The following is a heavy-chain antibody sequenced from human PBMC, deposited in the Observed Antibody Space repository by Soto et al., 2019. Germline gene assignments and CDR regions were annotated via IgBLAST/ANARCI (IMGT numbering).Heavy chain of an antibody. CDR2: ISAYNGNT. V-gene: IGHV1-18*01. CDR3: ARDSSSWDRANWFDP. J-gene: IGHJ5*02. Sequence: QVQLMQSGTEVKKPGASVKVSCKASGYTFTSYGISWVRQAPGQGLEWMGWISAYNGNTNYAQKLQGRVTMTTDTSTSTAYMELRSLRSDDTAVYYCARDSSSWDRANWFDPWGQGTLVTVSS. D-gene: IGHD6-13*01. CDR1: GYTFTSYG.